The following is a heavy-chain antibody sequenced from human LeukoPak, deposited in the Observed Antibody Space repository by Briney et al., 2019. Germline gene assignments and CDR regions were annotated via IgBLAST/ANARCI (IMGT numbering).Heavy chain of an antibody. CDR1: GGSFSGYY. D-gene: IGHD2-15*01. J-gene: IGHJ4*02. Sequence: PSETLSLTCAVYGGSFSGYYWSWIRQPPGKGLEWIGEINHSGSTNYNPSLKSRVTISVDTSKNQFSLKLSPVTAADTAVYYCASSILGYCSGGSCYPHYWGQGTLVTVSS. V-gene: IGHV4-34*01. CDR2: INHSGST. CDR3: ASSILGYCSGGSCYPHY.